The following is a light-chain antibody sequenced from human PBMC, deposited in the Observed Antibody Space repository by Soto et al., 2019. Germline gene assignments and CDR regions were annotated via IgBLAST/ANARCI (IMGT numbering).Light chain of an antibody. CDR3: QQYSTSPPYT. CDR1: QSVSSNN. V-gene: IGKV3-20*01. Sequence: EIVLRQSPGTLSLSRGEGATLSCRASQSVSSNNLAWYQQKPGRAPRLLIFGASNRASDIPHRFSGSGSGTDFTLTISRLEPEYFAVYYCQQYSTSPPYTILQGTKVDSK. CDR2: GAS. J-gene: IGKJ2*01.